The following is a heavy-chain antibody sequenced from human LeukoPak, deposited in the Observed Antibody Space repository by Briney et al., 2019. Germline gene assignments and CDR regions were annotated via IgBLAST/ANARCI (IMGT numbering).Heavy chain of an antibody. V-gene: IGHV4-59*01. Sequence: SETLSLTCAVYGGSFSGYYWSWIRQPPGKGLEWIGYIYYSGSTNYNPSLKSRVTISVDTSKNQFSLKLSSVTAADTAVYYCARGDSYFPSRAHETPAT. CDR1: GGSFSGYY. CDR3: ARGDSYFPS. D-gene: IGHD3/OR15-3a*01. CDR2: IYYSGST. J-gene: IGHJ4*01.